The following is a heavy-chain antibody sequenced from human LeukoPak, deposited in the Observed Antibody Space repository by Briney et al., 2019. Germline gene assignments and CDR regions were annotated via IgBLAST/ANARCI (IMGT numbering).Heavy chain of an antibody. D-gene: IGHD2-15*01. CDR1: GYSFTNYW. CDR2: IYPGDSYT. CDR3: ARLTPGYWYFDL. Sequence: GESLKISCKGSGYSFTNYWIGWVRQVPGKGLEWMGIIYPGDSYTTYSPSFQGQVTISADKSINTAYLQWNSLRASDTAMYYCARLTPGYWYFDLWGRGTLVTVSS. V-gene: IGHV5-51*01. J-gene: IGHJ2*01.